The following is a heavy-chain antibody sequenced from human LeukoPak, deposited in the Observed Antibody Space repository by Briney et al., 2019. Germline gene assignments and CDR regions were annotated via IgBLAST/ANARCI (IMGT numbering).Heavy chain of an antibody. CDR2: IGTAGDT. J-gene: IGHJ4*02. V-gene: IGHV3-13*03. CDR3: AKDIDWLAFED. D-gene: IGHD5-12*01. CDR1: GFTFSSYD. Sequence: SGGSLRLSCAACGFTFSSYDMHWVRQATGKGLEWVSAIGTAGDTYYPGSVKGQFTISRENAKNSLYLQMNSLRVEDTAVYYCAKDIDWLAFEDWGQGTLVTVSS.